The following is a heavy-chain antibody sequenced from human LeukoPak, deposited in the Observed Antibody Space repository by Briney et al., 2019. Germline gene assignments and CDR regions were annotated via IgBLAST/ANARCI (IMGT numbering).Heavy chain of an antibody. Sequence: GGSPRLSCAASGFSVGNYYMSWVRQAPGKGLEWVSIIYSSGSTYYPDSVKGRFTISGDNSKNTLYLQMTSLRHEDTAVYYCAKNYGDFWGQGTLVTVSS. V-gene: IGHV3-53*01. CDR3: AKNYGDF. CDR1: GFSVGNYY. J-gene: IGHJ4*02. CDR2: IYSSGST.